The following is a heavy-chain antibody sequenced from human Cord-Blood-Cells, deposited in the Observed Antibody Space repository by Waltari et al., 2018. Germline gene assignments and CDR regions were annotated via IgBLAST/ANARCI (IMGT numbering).Heavy chain of an antibody. CDR3: ARDTPVVVPAAIGWFDP. CDR2: IYTIGST. D-gene: IGHD2-2*02. CDR1: GGPISSYY. J-gene: IGHJ5*02. Sequence: QVQLQESGPGLVKPSENLSLTCTVPGGPISSYYWSWIRQPAGKGLAWIGRIYTIGSTNYNPSLKSRVTMSVDTSKNQFSLKLSSVTAADTAVYYCARDTPVVVPAAIGWFDPWGQGTLVTVSS. V-gene: IGHV4-4*07.